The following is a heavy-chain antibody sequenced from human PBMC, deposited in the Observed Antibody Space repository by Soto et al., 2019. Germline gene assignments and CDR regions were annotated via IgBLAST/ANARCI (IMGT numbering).Heavy chain of an antibody. D-gene: IGHD3-22*01. CDR2: ISGSGGST. J-gene: IGHJ4*02. CDR1: GFTFSSYP. V-gene: IGHV3-23*01. Sequence: EVQLLESGGGLVQPGGSLRLSCAASGFTFSSYPMSWVRQAPGKGLEWVSAISGSGGSTYYADSVKGRFTISRDNSKNTLYLQMNSLRAEDTAVYYCAKDRGYYDLRNYWGQGTLVTVSS. CDR3: AKDRGYYDLRNY.